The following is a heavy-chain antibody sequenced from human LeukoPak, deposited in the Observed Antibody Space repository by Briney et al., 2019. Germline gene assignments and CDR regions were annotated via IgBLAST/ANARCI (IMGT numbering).Heavy chain of an antibody. CDR2: ISGSGGST. Sequence: GGSLRLSRAASGFTFSSYAMGWVRQAPGKGLEWVSAISGSGGSTYYADSVKGRFTISRDNSKNTLYLQMNSLRAEDTAVYYCAKDRRAFGDSPDYWGQGTLVTVSS. V-gene: IGHV3-23*01. CDR3: AKDRRAFGDSPDY. CDR1: GFTFSSYA. J-gene: IGHJ4*02. D-gene: IGHD4-17*01.